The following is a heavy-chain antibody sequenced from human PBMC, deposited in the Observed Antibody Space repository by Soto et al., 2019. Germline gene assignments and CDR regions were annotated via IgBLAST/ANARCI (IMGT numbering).Heavy chain of an antibody. CDR3: AKVDGSGSYYPFDY. V-gene: IGHV3-23*01. CDR2: ISGSGGST. J-gene: IGHJ4*02. D-gene: IGHD3-10*01. CDR1: GFTFSSYA. Sequence: GGSQRLSCAASGFTFSSYAMSWVRQAPGKGLEWVSAISGSGGSTYYADSVKGRFTISRDNSKNTLYLQMNSLRAEDTAVYYCAKVDGSGSYYPFDYWGQGTLVTVSS.